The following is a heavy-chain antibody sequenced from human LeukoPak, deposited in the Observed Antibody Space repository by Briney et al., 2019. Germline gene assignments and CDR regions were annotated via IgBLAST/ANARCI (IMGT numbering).Heavy chain of an antibody. D-gene: IGHD2-15*01. J-gene: IGHJ5*02. Sequence: SVKISCKASGGTFSSYAISWVRQAPGQGLEWMGGIIPIFGTANYAQKFQGRVTITADKSTSTAYMELSSLRSEDTAVYYCARSFGCSGGSCYSNWFDPWGQGTLVTVSS. CDR3: ARSFGCSGGSCYSNWFDP. V-gene: IGHV1-69*06. CDR1: GGTFSSYA. CDR2: IIPIFGTA.